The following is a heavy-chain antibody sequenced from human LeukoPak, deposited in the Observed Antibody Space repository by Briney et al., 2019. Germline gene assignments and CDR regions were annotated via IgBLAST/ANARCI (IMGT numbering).Heavy chain of an antibody. CDR2: IRYSVST. D-gene: IGHD3-10*01. V-gene: IGHV4-59*08. Sequence: SETLSLTCTVSGDSISGYYWSWIRQPPGRELEYMGFIRYSVSTNYNPSRQSQVTMSVDTSKNQFSLKLTSVTAAATAVYYCARHKNSGTYPLDFWGQGTLVTVSS. J-gene: IGHJ4*02. CDR3: ARHKNSGTYPLDF. CDR1: GDSISGYY.